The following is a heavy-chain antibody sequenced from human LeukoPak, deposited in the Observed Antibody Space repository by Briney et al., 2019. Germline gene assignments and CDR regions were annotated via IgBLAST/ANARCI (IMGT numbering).Heavy chain of an antibody. D-gene: IGHD6-13*01. CDR2: ISSSGSTI. CDR3: ARGMGAAAVVRIGLAFDI. V-gene: IGHV3-11*04. Sequence: PGGSLRLSCAASGFTFSDYYMGWIRQAPGKGLEWVSYISSSGSTIYYADSVKGRFTISRDNAKNSLYLQMNSLRAEDTAVYYCARGMGAAAVVRIGLAFDIWGQGTMVTVSS. CDR1: GFTFSDYY. J-gene: IGHJ3*02.